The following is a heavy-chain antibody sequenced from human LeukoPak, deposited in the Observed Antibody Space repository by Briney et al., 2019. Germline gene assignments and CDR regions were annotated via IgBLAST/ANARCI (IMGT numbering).Heavy chain of an antibody. J-gene: IGHJ4*02. CDR2: IGAYNGNT. CDR1: GYTFTSYG. D-gene: IGHD5-12*01. CDR3: ARDDALVATGSFDY. V-gene: IGHV1-18*01. Sequence: ASVNVSCKASGYTFTSYGINWVRQAPGQGLEGMAWIGAYNGNTNYAQKLQGRVTMTTDTSTSTAYMELRSLRSDDTAVYYCARDDALVATGSFDYWGQGTLVTVSS.